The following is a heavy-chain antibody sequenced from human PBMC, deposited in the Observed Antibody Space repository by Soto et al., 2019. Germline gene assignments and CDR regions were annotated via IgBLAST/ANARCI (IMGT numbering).Heavy chain of an antibody. D-gene: IGHD3-10*01. Sequence: QLQLQESGPGLVKPSETLSLTCTVAGGSISSWSYYWGWIRQPPGRGLEWIGSIYYSGSAYYNPSLKSRVTISVDTSKNQFSLKLSSVTAADTAVYFCARHGGGSANSRIDYWGQGTLVSVSS. CDR3: ARHGGGSANSRIDY. CDR2: IYYSGSA. V-gene: IGHV4-39*01. J-gene: IGHJ4*02. CDR1: GGSISSWSYY.